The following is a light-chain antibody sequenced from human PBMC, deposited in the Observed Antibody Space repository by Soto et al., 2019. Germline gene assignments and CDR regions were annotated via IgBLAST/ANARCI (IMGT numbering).Light chain of an antibody. J-gene: IGLJ1*01. V-gene: IGLV2-14*01. Sequence: QSALTQPASVSGSPGQSITISCTGTSSDVGGYNYVSWYQQHPGKAPKLMIYDVSNRPSGVSNRFSGSKSGNTASLTSSGLQADDEGDYYCSSYTISSTLDVFGTGTKRTVL. CDR1: SSDVGGYNY. CDR3: SSYTISSTLDV. CDR2: DVS.